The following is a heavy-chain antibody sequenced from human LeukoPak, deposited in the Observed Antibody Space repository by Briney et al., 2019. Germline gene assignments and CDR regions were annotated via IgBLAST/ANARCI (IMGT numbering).Heavy chain of an antibody. CDR1: GGSIISDTYY. V-gene: IGHV4-61*02. CDR2: ILSSGST. J-gene: IGHJ3*02. Sequence: SETLSLTCSVSGGSIISDTYYWSWIRQPAGKGLEWIGRILSSGSTNYNPSLKSRVTMSVDTSKNQFSLKLSSVTAADTAVYYCARRAYGGKAAFGMWGQGTMVTVSS. D-gene: IGHD4-23*01. CDR3: ARRAYGGKAAFGM.